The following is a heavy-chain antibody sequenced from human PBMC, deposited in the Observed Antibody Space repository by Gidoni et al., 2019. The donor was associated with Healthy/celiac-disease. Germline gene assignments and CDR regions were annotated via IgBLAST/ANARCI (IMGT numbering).Heavy chain of an antibody. Sequence: QVQLVESGGGVVQPGRSLRLSCAASGFTFSSYGMPWVRQAPGKGLDWVSVIWYDGSNKYYADSVKGRFTIPRDNSKNTLSRQMNSLRAEDTAVYYCARQALGVLFDPWGQGTLVTVSS. J-gene: IGHJ5*02. D-gene: IGHD3-3*02. V-gene: IGHV3-33*01. CDR1: GFTFSSYG. CDR3: ARQALGVLFDP. CDR2: IWYDGSNK.